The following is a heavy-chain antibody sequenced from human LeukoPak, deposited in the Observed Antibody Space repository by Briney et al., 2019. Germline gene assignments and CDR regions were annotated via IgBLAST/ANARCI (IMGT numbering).Heavy chain of an antibody. CDR2: IYYSGST. D-gene: IGHD3-16*01. Sequence: SETLSLTCTVSGGSISSSSYYWGWIRQPPGKGLEWIGSIYYSGSTYYNPSLKSRVTISVDTSKNQFSLKLSSVTAADTAVYNCARHEGGWFDPWGQGTLVTVSS. J-gene: IGHJ5*02. V-gene: IGHV4-39*01. CDR3: ARHEGGWFDP. CDR1: GGSISSSSYY.